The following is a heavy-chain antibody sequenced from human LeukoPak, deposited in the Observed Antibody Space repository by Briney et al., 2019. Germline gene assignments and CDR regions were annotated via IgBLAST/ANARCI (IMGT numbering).Heavy chain of an antibody. J-gene: IGHJ4*02. V-gene: IGHV3-9*01. Sequence: GGSLRLSCAASGFTFSSYAMSWVRQAPGKGLEWVSGISWNSGSIGYADSVKGRFTISRDNAKNSLYLQMNSLRAEDTALYYCAKDITANSYLFDYWGQGTLVTVSS. CDR3: AKDITANSYLFDY. D-gene: IGHD4-23*01. CDR2: ISWNSGSI. CDR1: GFTFSSYA.